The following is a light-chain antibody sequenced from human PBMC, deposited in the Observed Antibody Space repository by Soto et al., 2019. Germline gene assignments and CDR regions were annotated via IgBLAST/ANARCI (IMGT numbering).Light chain of an antibody. CDR3: CSYAGSYTVV. Sequence: QSALTQPRSVSGSPGQSVTISCTETSSDVGGYNYVSWYQQHPGKAPKLMIYDVNKRPSGVPDRFSGSKSGNTASLTISGLQAEDEADYYCCSYAGSYTVVFGGGTKVTVL. CDR1: SSDVGGYNY. V-gene: IGLV2-11*01. J-gene: IGLJ2*01. CDR2: DVN.